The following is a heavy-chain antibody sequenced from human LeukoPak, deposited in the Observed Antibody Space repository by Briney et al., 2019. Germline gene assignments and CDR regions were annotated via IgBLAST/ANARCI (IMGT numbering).Heavy chain of an antibody. CDR1: GGSFSGYY. Sequence: SETLSLTCAVYGGSFSGYYWSWIRQPPGKGLEWIGEINHSGSTNYNPSLKSRVTISVDTSKNQFSLKLNSVTPADTAVYYCARALYGGNDYWGQGTLVTVSS. CDR2: INHSGST. CDR3: ARALYGGNDY. V-gene: IGHV4-34*01. D-gene: IGHD4-23*01. J-gene: IGHJ4*02.